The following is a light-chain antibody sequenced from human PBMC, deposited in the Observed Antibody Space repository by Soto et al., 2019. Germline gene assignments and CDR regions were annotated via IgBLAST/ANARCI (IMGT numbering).Light chain of an antibody. CDR1: GSNIGTNT. V-gene: IGLV1-44*01. CDR3: AGWDDSLNGPV. J-gene: IGLJ2*01. Sequence: QSVLTQPPSASGTPGQRVTISCSGGGSNIGTNTVNWYQQLPGTAPKLLIYSTHQRPSGVPGRFSGSKSGTSASLAISGLQSDDEADYYCAGWDDSLNGPVFGGGTKLTVL. CDR2: STH.